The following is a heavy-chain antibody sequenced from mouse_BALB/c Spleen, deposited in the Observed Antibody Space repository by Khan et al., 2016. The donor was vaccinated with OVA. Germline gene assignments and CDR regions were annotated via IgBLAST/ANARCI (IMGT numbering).Heavy chain of an antibody. V-gene: IGHV1S132*01. J-gene: IGHJ2*01. Sequence: VRLQQSGAELVRPGASVKLSCKTSGYIFTSYWIHWVKQRSGQGLEWIARIYPGTDNTYYNEKLRDKATLTADKSSSTAYIQLSSLKSEDSAVYFCAREEALYYFAYWGQGTTLTVSS. CDR1: GYIFTSYW. CDR2: IYPGTDNT. D-gene: IGHD1-1*01. CDR3: AREEALYYFAY.